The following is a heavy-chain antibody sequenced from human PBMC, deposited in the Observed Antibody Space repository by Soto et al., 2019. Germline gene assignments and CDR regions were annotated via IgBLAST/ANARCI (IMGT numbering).Heavy chain of an antibody. CDR1: GFTFSNAW. CDR3: TTDVHQITMVRGVPDEFYYYYMDV. Sequence: GGSLRLSCAASGFTFSNAWISWVRQAPGKGLEWVGRIKSKTDGGTTDYAAPVKGRFTISRDDSKNTLYLQMNSLKTEDTAVYYCTTDVHQITMVRGVPDEFYYYYMDVWGKGTTVTVSS. D-gene: IGHD3-10*01. V-gene: IGHV3-15*01. CDR2: IKSKTDGGTT. J-gene: IGHJ6*03.